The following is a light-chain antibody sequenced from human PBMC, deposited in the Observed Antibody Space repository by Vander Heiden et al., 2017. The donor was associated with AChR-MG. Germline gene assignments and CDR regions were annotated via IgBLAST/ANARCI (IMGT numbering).Light chain of an antibody. Sequence: HSALTQPPSMSTTPGHRVTISCSGSSSDIGSNYVYWYHHFPGAAPQLLMFWNRERPSGVPDRFSGSKSGTSAYLTISGVRSEDEGDYYCASWDDDLHEMHFGGGTKLAVL. V-gene: IGLV1-47*01. CDR1: SSDIGSNY. CDR2: WNR. J-gene: IGLJ2*01. CDR3: ASWDDDLHEMH.